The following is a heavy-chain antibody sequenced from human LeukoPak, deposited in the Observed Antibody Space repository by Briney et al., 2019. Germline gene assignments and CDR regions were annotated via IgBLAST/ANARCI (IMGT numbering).Heavy chain of an antibody. CDR1: GFTFSSYA. CDR2: ISGSGGST. J-gene: IGHJ4*02. D-gene: IGHD1-26*01. Sequence: GGSLRLSCAASGFTFSSYAMSWVRQAPGKGLEWVSAISGSGGSTYYADSVKGRFTISRDNSKNTLYLQMNSLRAEDTAVYYCSKDVGLVGASSDSGQGTLGTVSS. CDR3: SKDVGLVGASSD. V-gene: IGHV3-23*01.